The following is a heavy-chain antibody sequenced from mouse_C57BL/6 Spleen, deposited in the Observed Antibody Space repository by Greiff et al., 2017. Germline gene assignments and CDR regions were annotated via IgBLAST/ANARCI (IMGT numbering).Heavy chain of an antibody. D-gene: IGHD2-4*01. CDR1: GFTFSSYA. CDR2: ISSGGDYI. Sequence: EVHLVESGEGLVKPGGSLKLSCAASGFTFSSYAMSWVRQTPEKRLEWVAYISSGGDYIYYADTVKGRFTISRDNARNTLYLQMSSLKSEDTAMYYGTRVYDYDPFAYWGQGTLVTVSA. J-gene: IGHJ3*01. CDR3: TRVYDYDPFAY. V-gene: IGHV5-9-1*02.